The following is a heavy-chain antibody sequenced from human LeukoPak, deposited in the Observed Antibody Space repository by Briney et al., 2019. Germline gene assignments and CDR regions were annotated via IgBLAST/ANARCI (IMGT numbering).Heavy chain of an antibody. CDR1: GVSINSYY. D-gene: IGHD2-21*02. CDR2: IYYSGST. CDR3: ARVVPYCGGDCPYYYYYMDV. Sequence: ASETLSLTYTVSGVSINSYYWSWLPQAPGKGLEGIGDIYYSGSTHYNPSLKSRVTISVDTSKNQFSLKLSSVNAADTPVYYCARVVPYCGGDCPYYYYYMDVWGKGTTVTISS. J-gene: IGHJ6*03. V-gene: IGHV4-59*01.